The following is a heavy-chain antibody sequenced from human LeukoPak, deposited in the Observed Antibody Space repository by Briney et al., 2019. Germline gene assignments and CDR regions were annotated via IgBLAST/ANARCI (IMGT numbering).Heavy chain of an antibody. Sequence: GGSLRLSCTTSGFTFGDYAMSWVRQAPGKGLEWVSFIRRKAHGGTTEYAASVKDRFSSSRDDSKSIAYLQMNSLKTEDTAVYFCTRVTYYYDNSGYFHFDSWGQGSLVTVSS. J-gene: IGHJ4*02. CDR3: TRVTYYYDNSGYFHFDS. CDR2: IRRKAHGGTT. D-gene: IGHD3-22*01. CDR1: GFTFGDYA. V-gene: IGHV3-49*04.